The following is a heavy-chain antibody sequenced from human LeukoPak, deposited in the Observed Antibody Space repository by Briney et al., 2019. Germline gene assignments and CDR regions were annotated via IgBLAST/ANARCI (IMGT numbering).Heavy chain of an antibody. CDR1: GGSFSGYY. J-gene: IGHJ4*02. V-gene: IGHV4-34*01. CDR2: INHSGST. D-gene: IGHD3-10*01. CDR3: AGGAGRFRTYYFDY. Sequence: PSQTLSLTCAVYGGSFSGYYWSWIRQPPGKGLEWIGEINHSGSTNYNPSLKSRVTISVDTSKNQFSLKLSSVTAADTAVYYCAGGAGRFRTYYFDYWGQGTLVTVSS.